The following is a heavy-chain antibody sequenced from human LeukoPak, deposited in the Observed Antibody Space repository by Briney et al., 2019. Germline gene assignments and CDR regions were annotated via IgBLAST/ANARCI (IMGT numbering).Heavy chain of an antibody. CDR3: AKGHVSYYYYGMDV. CDR2: ISGSGGGT. D-gene: IGHD3-16*01. J-gene: IGHJ6*02. V-gene: IGHV3-23*01. Sequence: GGSLRLSCAASGSTFSSYAMSWVRQAPGKGLEWVSAISGSGGGTYYADSVKGRFTISRDNSKNTLYLQMNSLRAEDTAVYYCAKGHVSYYYYGMDVWGQGTTVTVSS. CDR1: GSTFSSYA.